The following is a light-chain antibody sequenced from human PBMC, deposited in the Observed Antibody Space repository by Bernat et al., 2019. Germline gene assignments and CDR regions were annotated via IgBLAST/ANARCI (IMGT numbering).Light chain of an antibody. V-gene: IGLV2-14*03. Sequence: QSALTQPASVSGSPGQSITISCTGTSSDVGGYNYVSWYQQHPGRAPKLMIYDVRNRPSGISNRFSGSKSGNTASLTISGLQAEDEADYYCSSYTISSTLVFGGGTKLTAL. CDR2: DVR. CDR3: SSYTISSTLV. J-gene: IGLJ2*01. CDR1: SSDVGGYNY.